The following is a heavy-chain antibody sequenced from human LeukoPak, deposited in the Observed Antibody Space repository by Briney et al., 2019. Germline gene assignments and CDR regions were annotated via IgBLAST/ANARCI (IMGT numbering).Heavy chain of an antibody. V-gene: IGHV3-7*01. Sequence: GGSLRLSCAASGSTFSSYWMSWVRQAPGKGLEWVANIKQDGSEKYYVDSVKGRFTISRDNAKNSLYLQMNSLRAEDTAVYYCARDPQSYYDSSGYYSGDYWGQGTLVTVSS. J-gene: IGHJ4*02. CDR1: GSTFSSYW. D-gene: IGHD3-22*01. CDR3: ARDPQSYYDSSGYYSGDY. CDR2: IKQDGSEK.